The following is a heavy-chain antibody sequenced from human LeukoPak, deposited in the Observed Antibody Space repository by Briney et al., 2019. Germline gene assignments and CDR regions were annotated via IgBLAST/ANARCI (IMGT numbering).Heavy chain of an antibody. J-gene: IGHJ4*02. V-gene: IGHV3-74*01. CDR3: ARVRGYSYGKRAFDY. CDR2: INPDGSTT. D-gene: IGHD5-18*01. CDR1: GFTFSNYA. Sequence: GGSLRLSCAASGFTFSNYAMTWVRQAPGKGLVWVSGINPDGSTTTYADSVKGRFTISRDNAKNSLYLQMNSLRPEDTAVYYCARVRGYSYGKRAFDYWGQGTLVTVSS.